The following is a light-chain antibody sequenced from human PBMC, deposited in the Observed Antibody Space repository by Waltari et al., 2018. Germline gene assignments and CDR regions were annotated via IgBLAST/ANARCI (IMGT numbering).Light chain of an antibody. CDR3: QQYNNAPRT. V-gene: IGKV1-12*01. Sequence: DIQMTQSPSSLSASVGDRVTITCRASQDINSWLAWYQQKPGKAPKLLIYKASSLQSGVPSRFSGSGSGTDFTLTISSLQSEDFATYYCQQYNNAPRTFGQGTKVEIK. J-gene: IGKJ1*01. CDR2: KAS. CDR1: QDINSW.